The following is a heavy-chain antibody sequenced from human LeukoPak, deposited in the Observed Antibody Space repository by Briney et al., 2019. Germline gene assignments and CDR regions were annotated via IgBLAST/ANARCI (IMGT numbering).Heavy chain of an antibody. D-gene: IGHD3-22*01. Sequence: SQTLSLTCTVSGGSISSGGYYWSWIRQHPGKGLEWIGYIYYSGSTYYNPSLKSRVTISVDTSKNQFSLKLSSVTAADTAVYYCARDGSMIDGGRGAFVIWGQGTMVTVSS. CDR2: IYYSGST. J-gene: IGHJ3*02. CDR1: GGSISSGGYY. CDR3: ARDGSMIDGGRGAFVI. V-gene: IGHV4-31*03.